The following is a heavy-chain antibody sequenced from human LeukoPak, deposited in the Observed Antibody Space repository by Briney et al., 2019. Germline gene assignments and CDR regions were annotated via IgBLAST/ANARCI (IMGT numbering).Heavy chain of an antibody. J-gene: IGHJ5*02. Sequence: PSETLSLTCTVSGGSISSYYWSWIRQPAGKGLEGIGRIYTSGSTNYNPSLKSRVTMSVDTSKNQFSLKLSSVTAADTAVYYCARLNAKAAAGNWFDPWGQGTLVTVSS. CDR2: IYTSGST. D-gene: IGHD6-13*01. V-gene: IGHV4-4*07. CDR1: GGSISSYY. CDR3: ARLNAKAAAGNWFDP.